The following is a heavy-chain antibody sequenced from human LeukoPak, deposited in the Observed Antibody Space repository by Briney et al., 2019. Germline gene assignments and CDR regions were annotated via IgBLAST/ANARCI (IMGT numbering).Heavy chain of an antibody. V-gene: IGHV1-8*01. Sequence: ALGKVSCKASGYTFTSYDINWVRQASGQGLEWMGWINPNSGNTGFTQKFQGRVTVTWSTSISTAYMELSSLTSDDTAVYYCARTSTGTRGGYDVWAQGTLVTVSS. CDR3: ARTSTGTRGGYDV. CDR2: INPNSGNT. D-gene: IGHD1-1*01. CDR1: GYTFTSYD. J-gene: IGHJ4*02.